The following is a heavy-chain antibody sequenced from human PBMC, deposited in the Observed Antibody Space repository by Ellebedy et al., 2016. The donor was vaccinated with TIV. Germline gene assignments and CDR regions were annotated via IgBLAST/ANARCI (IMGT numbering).Heavy chain of an antibody. J-gene: IGHJ4*02. Sequence: PGGSLRLSCADSGSTFSSYWMTWVRQAAGKGLEWVANTKQDGSEKYYVDSVMGRFTISRDNARNSLYLQMNSLRVEDTAMYYCARGPRGLHTGLAYWGQGTLVTVSS. CDR1: GSTFSSYW. D-gene: IGHD5/OR15-5a*01. CDR3: ARGPRGLHTGLAY. CDR2: TKQDGSEK. V-gene: IGHV3-7*03.